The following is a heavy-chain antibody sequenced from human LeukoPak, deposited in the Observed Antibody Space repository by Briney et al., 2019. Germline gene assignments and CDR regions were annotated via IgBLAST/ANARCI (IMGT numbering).Heavy chain of an antibody. J-gene: IGHJ4*02. Sequence: PGESLKISCKTSGYPFTSYWIAWVRQMPGKGLEWMGIIYPGDSDTGYSPSFQGQVTIPADKSISTAHLQWSSLTASDTAMYYCARVDGSGTYYYTFDYWGQGTLVTVSS. V-gene: IGHV5-51*01. D-gene: IGHD3-10*01. CDR3: ARVDGSGTYYYTFDY. CDR2: IYPGDSDT. CDR1: GYPFTSYW.